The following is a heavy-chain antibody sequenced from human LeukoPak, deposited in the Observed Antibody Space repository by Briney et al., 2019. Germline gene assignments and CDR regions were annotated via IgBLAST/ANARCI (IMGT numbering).Heavy chain of an antibody. CDR2: ITPIFGSP. CDR1: GGTFRTYA. V-gene: IGHV1-69*13. J-gene: IGHJ6*02. D-gene: IGHD1-26*01. CDR3: ARVLGGTRPYYALDV. Sequence: TVKVSCTASGGTFRTYAISWVRHAPGQGHEWMGRITPIFGSPEYSQKFQGRVTISADDSSTTVHMEVRSLTSEDTAVYYCARVLGGTRPYYALDVWGQGTTVTVSS.